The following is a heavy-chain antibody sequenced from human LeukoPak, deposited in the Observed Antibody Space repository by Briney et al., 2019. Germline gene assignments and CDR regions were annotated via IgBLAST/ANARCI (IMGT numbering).Heavy chain of an antibody. V-gene: IGHV3-23*01. CDR2: ISGSGGST. J-gene: IGHJ4*02. CDR1: GFTFSSYG. D-gene: IGHD1-26*01. CDR3: ARDLTEIVGATNVYFDY. Sequence: GGSLRLSCAASGFTFSSYGMSWVRQAPGKGLEWVSAISGSGGSTYYADSVKGRSTISRDNAKNSLYLQMNSLRAEDTAVYYCARDLTEIVGATNVYFDYWGQGTLVTVSS.